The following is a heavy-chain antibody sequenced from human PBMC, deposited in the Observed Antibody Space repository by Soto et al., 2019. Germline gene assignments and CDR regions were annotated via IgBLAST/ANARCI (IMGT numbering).Heavy chain of an antibody. D-gene: IGHD2-15*01. CDR2: IYYSGST. V-gene: IGHV4-39*01. CDR3: ARIECPIVVVVAATTASDAFDI. Sequence: SETLSLTCTVSGGSISSSSYYWGWIRQPPGKGLEWIGSIYYSGSTYYNPSLKSRVTISVDTSKNQFSLKLSSVTAADTAVYYCARIECPIVVVVAATTASDAFDIWGQGTMVTVSS. CDR1: GGSISSSSYY. J-gene: IGHJ3*02.